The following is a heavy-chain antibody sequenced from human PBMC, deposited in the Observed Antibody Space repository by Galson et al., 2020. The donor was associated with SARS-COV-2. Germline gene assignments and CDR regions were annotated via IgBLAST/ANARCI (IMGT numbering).Heavy chain of an antibody. D-gene: IGHD2-21*02. J-gene: IGHJ4*02. CDR1: GVKLSDHA. CDR2: RWEDGRNK. Sequence: GESLKISCAASGVKLSDHAMHWVRQAPGKGLEWGAVRWEDGRNKYYADSVKGRFTISRDNSKNTLYLQMNSLRGEDTAVYYCAKDGMVVTAIEYYFDYWGQGTLVTVSS. V-gene: IGHV3-33*06. CDR3: AKDGMVVTAIEYYFDY.